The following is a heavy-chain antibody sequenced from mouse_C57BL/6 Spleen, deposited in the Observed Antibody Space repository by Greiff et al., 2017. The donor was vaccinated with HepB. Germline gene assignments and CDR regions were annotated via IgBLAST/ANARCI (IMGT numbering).Heavy chain of an antibody. V-gene: IGHV1-50*01. D-gene: IGHD3-2*02. CDR1: GYTFNSYW. CDR3: ARSDSSGYPSDY. J-gene: IGHJ2*01. CDR2: IDPSDSYT. Sequence: QVQLQQPGAELVKPGASVKLSCKASGYTFNSYWMQWVKQRPGQGLEWIGEIDPSDSYTNYNQKFKGKATLTVDTSSSTAYMQLSSLTSEDSAVYYCARSDSSGYPSDYWGQGTTLTVSS.